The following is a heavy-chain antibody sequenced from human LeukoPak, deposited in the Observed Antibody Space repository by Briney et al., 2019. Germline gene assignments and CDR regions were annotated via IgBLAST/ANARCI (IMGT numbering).Heavy chain of an antibody. V-gene: IGHV1-46*01. Sequence: ASVKVSCKASGYTFTSYYMYWVRQAPGQGLEWMGIINPNRGSTSYAQKFQGRVTMTRDMSTSTVYMELSSLRSEDTAVYYCARGVAKYYFDYWGQGTLVTVSS. CDR2: INPNRGST. CDR3: ARGVAKYYFDY. J-gene: IGHJ4*02. D-gene: IGHD2-15*01. CDR1: GYTFTSYY.